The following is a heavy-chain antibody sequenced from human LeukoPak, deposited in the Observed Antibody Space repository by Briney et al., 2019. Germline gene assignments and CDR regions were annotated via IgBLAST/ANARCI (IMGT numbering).Heavy chain of an antibody. CDR3: ATRILASAGTNWFDP. J-gene: IGHJ5*02. Sequence: SETLSLTCAVYGGSFSGYYWSWLRQPPGKGLEWIGEINHSGSTNYNPSLKSRVTISVDTSKNQFSLKLSSVTAADTAVYYCATRILASAGTNWFDPWGQGTLVTVSS. CDR2: INHSGST. V-gene: IGHV4-34*01. D-gene: IGHD2-15*01. CDR1: GGSFSGYY.